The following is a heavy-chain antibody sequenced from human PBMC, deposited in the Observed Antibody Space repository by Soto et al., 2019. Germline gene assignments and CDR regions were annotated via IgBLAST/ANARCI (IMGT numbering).Heavy chain of an antibody. J-gene: IGHJ4*02. Sequence: QVQLVESGGGVVQPGRSLRLSCSASGFTFSDFEMYWIRQAPGKGLDWVSFISYDGSNQYYAGSVKGRFTISRDNSKNTLFLLMSSLRPEDTAVYFCARRTGTAPRFDFWGQGTLVIVSS. CDR2: ISYDGSNQ. CDR1: GFTFSDFE. CDR3: ARRTGTAPRFDF. D-gene: IGHD1-7*01. V-gene: IGHV3-30-3*01.